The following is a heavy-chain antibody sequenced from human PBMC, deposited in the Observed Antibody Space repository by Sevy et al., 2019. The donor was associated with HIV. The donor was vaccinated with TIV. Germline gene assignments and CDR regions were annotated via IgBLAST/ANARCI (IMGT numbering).Heavy chain of an antibody. D-gene: IGHD6-6*01. CDR2: INHSAST. CDR3: AREGSSSDSYYYYMDV. Sequence: SETLSLTCAVYGGSFSGYYWTWIRQPPGKGLEWIGEINHSASTNYNPSLKSRVTISVDTSKNQFSLELTSVTAADTAVYYCAREGSSSDSYYYYMDVWGKGTTVTVSS. J-gene: IGHJ6*03. CDR1: GGSFSGYY. V-gene: IGHV4-34*01.